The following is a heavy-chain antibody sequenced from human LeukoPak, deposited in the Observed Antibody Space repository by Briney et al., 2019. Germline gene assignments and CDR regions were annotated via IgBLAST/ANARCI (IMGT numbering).Heavy chain of an antibody. V-gene: IGHV4-34*01. D-gene: IGHD3-10*01. CDR1: GGSFSGYY. CDR2: INHSGST. J-gene: IGHJ6*03. CDR3: ARVPYYNYYMDV. Sequence: PSETLSLTCAVYGGSFSGYYWSWIRQPPGKGLEWIGEINHSGSTNYNPSLKSRVTISVDTSKNQFSLKLSSVTAADTAVYYCARVPYYNYYMDVWGKGTTVTISS.